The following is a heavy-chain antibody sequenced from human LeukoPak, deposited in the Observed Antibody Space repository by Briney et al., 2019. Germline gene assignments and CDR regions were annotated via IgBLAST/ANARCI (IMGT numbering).Heavy chain of an antibody. Sequence: SQTLSLTCATSGDSVSSNSAAWNWIRQSPSRGLEWLGRTYYRSKWYNDYAVSVKSRITINPDTSKNQFSLQLNSVTPEDTAVYYCARVGFSYSSGWYYFDYWGQGTLVTVSS. J-gene: IGHJ4*02. D-gene: IGHD6-19*01. CDR1: GDSVSSNSAA. V-gene: IGHV6-1*01. CDR3: ARVGFSYSSGWYYFDY. CDR2: TYYRSKWYN.